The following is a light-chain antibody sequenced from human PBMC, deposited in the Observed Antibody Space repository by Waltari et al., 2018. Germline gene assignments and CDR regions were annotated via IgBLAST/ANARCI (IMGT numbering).Light chain of an antibody. CDR1: QTLLTSNGYNY. V-gene: IGKV2-28*01. CDR2: LGT. J-gene: IGKJ1*01. Sequence: DIVMTQSPLSLPVTPGEPASISCRSSQTLLTSNGYNYLDRYLQKPGQSPQLLIYLGTNRASGVPDRFSGSGSGTDYTLKISRVEAEDVGVYYCMQARQTPWTFGQGTKVEIK. CDR3: MQARQTPWT.